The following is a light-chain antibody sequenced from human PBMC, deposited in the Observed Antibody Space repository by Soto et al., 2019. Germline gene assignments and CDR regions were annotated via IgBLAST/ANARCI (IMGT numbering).Light chain of an antibody. Sequence: IQLTQFPSSLSASVGDRVTITCRASQGIRNDLGWYQQKSGRAPKLLIFGASSLKSGVPARFSGSGSGTEFTLTISSLQPEDFATYYCQQLNSYPWTFGQGTKVDIK. J-gene: IGKJ1*01. CDR2: GAS. V-gene: IGKV1-17*01. CDR3: QQLNSYPWT. CDR1: QGIRND.